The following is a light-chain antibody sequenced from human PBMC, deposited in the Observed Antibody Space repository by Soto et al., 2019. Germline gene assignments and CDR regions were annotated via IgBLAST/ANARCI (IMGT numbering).Light chain of an antibody. Sequence: EIVLTQSPATLSLSPGERATLSCRASQSFSSYLAWYQQKPGQAPRLLIYGASNRATGLPARFSGSGSGTDFTLTISSLEPEDFAVYFCQQRTDWLTFGGGTKVDIK. J-gene: IGKJ4*01. CDR1: QSFSSY. CDR2: GAS. CDR3: QQRTDWLT. V-gene: IGKV3-11*01.